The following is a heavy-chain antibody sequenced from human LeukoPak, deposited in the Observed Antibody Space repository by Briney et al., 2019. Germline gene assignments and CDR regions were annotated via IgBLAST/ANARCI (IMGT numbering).Heavy chain of an antibody. CDR2: INHSGST. CDR3: ARGSINVDTAMATGWFDP. D-gene: IGHD5-18*01. J-gene: IGHJ5*02. CDR1: GGSFSGYY. V-gene: IGHV4-34*01. Sequence: SETLSLTCAVYGGSFSGYYWSWIRQPPGKGLDCIGEINHSGSTNYNPSLKSRVTISVDTSKNQFSLKLSSVTAADTAVYYCARGSINVDTAMATGWFDPWGQGTLVTVSS.